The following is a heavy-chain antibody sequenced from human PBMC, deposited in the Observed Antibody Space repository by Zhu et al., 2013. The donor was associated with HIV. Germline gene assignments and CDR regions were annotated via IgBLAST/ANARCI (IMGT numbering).Heavy chain of an antibody. V-gene: IGHV4-4*02. J-gene: IGHJ6*02. D-gene: IGHD5-12*01. CDR2: INHSGST. Sequence: QVQLQESGPGLVKPSGTLSLTCAVSGGSISNNKWWTWVRQPPGKGLEWIGEINHSGSTNYNPSLKSRVTISVDTSKNQFSLKLSSVTAADTAVYYCARARIVATWYYYYYGMDVWGQGTTVTVSS. CDR3: ARARIVATWYYYYYGMDV. CDR1: GGSISNNKW.